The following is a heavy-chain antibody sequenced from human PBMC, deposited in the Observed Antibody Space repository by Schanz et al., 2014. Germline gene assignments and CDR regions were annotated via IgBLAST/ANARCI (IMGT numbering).Heavy chain of an antibody. Sequence: EVQLVESGGGLIQPGGSLRLSCAASGFTVSSNYMSWVRQAPGKGLEWVAVIYSGGSTFYTDSVKGRFTISRDNAKNSLYLQMNSLRPEDTAVYYCAKYGGELGVSFEYWGQGTLVTVSS. D-gene: IGHD7-27*01. V-gene: IGHV3-53*01. CDR2: IYSGGST. J-gene: IGHJ4*02. CDR3: AKYGGELGVSFEY. CDR1: GFTVSSNY.